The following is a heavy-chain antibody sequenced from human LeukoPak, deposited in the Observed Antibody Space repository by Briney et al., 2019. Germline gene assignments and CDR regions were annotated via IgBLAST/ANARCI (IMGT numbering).Heavy chain of an antibody. CDR2: ISYDGSNK. CDR1: GFTFSSYG. V-gene: IGHV3-30*18. D-gene: IGHD6-13*01. J-gene: IGHJ6*02. CDR3: AKERCSSSSWYTYDYYYGMDV. Sequence: GGSLRLSCAASGFTFSSYGMHWVRQAPGKGLEWVAVISYDGSNKYYADSVKGRFTISRDNSKNTLYLQLNSLRAEDTAVYYCAKERCSSSSWYTYDYYYGMDVWGQGTTVTVSS.